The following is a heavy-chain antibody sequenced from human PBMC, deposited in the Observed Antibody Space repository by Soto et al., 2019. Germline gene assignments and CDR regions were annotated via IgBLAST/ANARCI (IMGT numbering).Heavy chain of an antibody. J-gene: IGHJ4*02. V-gene: IGHV1-2*02. Sequence: ASVKVSCKASGYTFSGFYMHWVRQAPGQGLEWMGWINPNSGGTKSAEKFQGRVTMTRDTSISTAYMELSRLTSDDTAVYYCASAAVTGKAGLDFWGQGDKVTVSS. CDR3: ASAAVTGKAGLDF. CDR1: GYTFSGFY. CDR2: INPNSGGT. D-gene: IGHD6-19*01.